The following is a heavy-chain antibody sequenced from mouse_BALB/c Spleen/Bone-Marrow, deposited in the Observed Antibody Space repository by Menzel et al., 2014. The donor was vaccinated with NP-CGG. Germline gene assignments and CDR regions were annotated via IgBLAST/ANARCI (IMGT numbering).Heavy chain of an antibody. CDR1: GFDFSRYW. J-gene: IGHJ3*01. D-gene: IGHD1-2*01. Sequence: VQLQHSGGGLVQPGGSLKLSCAASGFDFSRYWMSWVRQAPGKGLEWIGEINPDSSTINYTPSLKDKFIISRVNAKNTLYLQKSKVRSEDTALYYCTRLHYYGYSAYWGQGTLVTVST. CDR3: TRLHYYGYSAY. CDR2: INPDSSTI. V-gene: IGHV4-1*02.